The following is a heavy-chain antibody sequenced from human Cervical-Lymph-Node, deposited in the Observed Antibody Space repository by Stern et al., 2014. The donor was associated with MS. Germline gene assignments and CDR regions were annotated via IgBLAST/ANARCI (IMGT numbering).Heavy chain of an antibody. CDR2: IYPGDSDT. J-gene: IGHJ4*02. D-gene: IGHD4-17*01. CDR1: GYSFTANW. V-gene: IGHV5-51*01. Sequence: DVQLEESGAEVKQPGESLKISCKGSGYSFTANWIAWVRQMPGKGLEWMVIIYPGDSDTRYSPSFQGQVTISADKSISTAYLQWSSLKASDTAMYYCARDYGDYAFDYWGQGTLVTVSS. CDR3: ARDYGDYAFDY.